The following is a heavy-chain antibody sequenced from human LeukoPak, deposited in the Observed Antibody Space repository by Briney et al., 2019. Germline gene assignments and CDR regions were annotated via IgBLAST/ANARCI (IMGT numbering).Heavy chain of an antibody. V-gene: IGHV4-59*01. CDR2: IYYDGST. CDR3: ARSRVIGASPHHCDY. CDR1: GAPLSSYY. D-gene: IGHD2-21*01. Sequence: SETLSLTCTVSGAPLSSYYWSWIRQSPGKGLEWIGYIYYDGSTNYNPSLQSRVTISVDTSKNQLSVKLKSVTAADTAVYYCARSRVIGASPHHCDYWGQGTLVTVSS. J-gene: IGHJ4*02.